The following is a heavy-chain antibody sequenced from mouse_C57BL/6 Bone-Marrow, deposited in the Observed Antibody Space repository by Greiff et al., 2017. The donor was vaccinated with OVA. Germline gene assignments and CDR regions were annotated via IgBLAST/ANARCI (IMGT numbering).Heavy chain of an antibody. CDR1: GFNIKDDY. Sequence: VQLQQSGAELVRPGASVKLSCTASGFNIKDDYMHWVKQRPEQGLEWIGWIDPENGDTEYASKFQGKATITADTSSNTAYLQRSSLTSEDTAVYYCTTFYPLWYFDVWGTGTTITVSS. J-gene: IGHJ1*03. CDR2: IDPENGDT. CDR3: TTFYPLWYFDV. V-gene: IGHV14-4*01.